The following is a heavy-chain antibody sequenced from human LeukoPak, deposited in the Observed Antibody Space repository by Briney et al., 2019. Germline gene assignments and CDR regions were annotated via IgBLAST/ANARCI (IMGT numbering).Heavy chain of an antibody. J-gene: IGHJ5*02. D-gene: IGHD6-13*01. CDR2: ISNGGGST. CDR1: GITFSSYA. V-gene: IGHV3-23*01. CDR3: AKALRAAAGTNNWFDP. Sequence: AGGSLRLSCAASGITFSSYAMTWVRQAPGKGLEWVSIISNGGGSTYYADSVKGRFTISRDNSKNTLYLQMNSLRAEDTAVYYCAKALRAAAGTNNWFDPWGQGTLVTVSS.